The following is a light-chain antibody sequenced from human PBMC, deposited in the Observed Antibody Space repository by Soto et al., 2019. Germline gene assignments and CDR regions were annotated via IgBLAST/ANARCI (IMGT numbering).Light chain of an antibody. Sequence: DIPMTQSPSSLSASVGDRVTITCRASQSISSYLTWYQQKPGKAPKLLIYAASSLQSGVPSRFSGSGSGTDFTLTISSLQPEDFATYYCQESYTTPRRTFGQGTKVEIK. CDR3: QESYTTPRRT. V-gene: IGKV1-39*01. CDR2: AAS. CDR1: QSISSY. J-gene: IGKJ1*01.